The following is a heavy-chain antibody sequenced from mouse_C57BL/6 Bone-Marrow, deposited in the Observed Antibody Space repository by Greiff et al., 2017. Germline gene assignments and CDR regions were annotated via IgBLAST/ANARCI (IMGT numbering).Heavy chain of an antibody. CDR1: GFNIKDYY. D-gene: IGHD1-1*01. Sequence: DVQLVESGAELVKPGASVKLSCTASGFNIKDYYMHWVKQRTEQGLEWIGRIDPEDGETKYAPKFQGKATITADTSSNTAYLQLSSLTSEDTAVYYCASLYYGSSYGWYFDVWGTGTTVTVSS. J-gene: IGHJ1*03. CDR2: IDPEDGET. CDR3: ASLYYGSSYGWYFDV. V-gene: IGHV14-2*01.